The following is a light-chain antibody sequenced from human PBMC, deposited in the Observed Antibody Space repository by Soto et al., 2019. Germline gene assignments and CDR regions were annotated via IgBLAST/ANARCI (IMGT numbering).Light chain of an antibody. CDR1: QSVSSTY. Sequence: EIVLTQSPDTLSLSPGERATLSCRASQSVSSTYLAWYQQKPGQAPRLLIYATSSRATGIPDRCIGSGSGTDFTLTLSRLEPEDFAVYYCQQYAASPWTFGQGTKVEIK. V-gene: IGKV3-20*01. CDR2: ATS. J-gene: IGKJ1*01. CDR3: QQYAASPWT.